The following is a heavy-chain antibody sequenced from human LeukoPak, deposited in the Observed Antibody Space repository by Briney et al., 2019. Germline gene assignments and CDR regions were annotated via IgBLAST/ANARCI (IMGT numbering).Heavy chain of an antibody. V-gene: IGHV7-4-1*02. CDR1: GYTFSSDG. Sequence: GASVKVSCKASGYTFSSDGISWVRQAPGQGLEWMGWINTNTGNPTYAQGFTGRFVFSLDTSVSTAYLQISSLKTEDTAVYYCARDGQWLVIHYWGQGTLVTVSS. CDR3: ARDGQWLVIHY. CDR2: INTNTGNP. D-gene: IGHD6-19*01. J-gene: IGHJ4*02.